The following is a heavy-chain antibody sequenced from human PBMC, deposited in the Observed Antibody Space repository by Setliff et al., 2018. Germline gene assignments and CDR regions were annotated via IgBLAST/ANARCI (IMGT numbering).Heavy chain of an antibody. CDR1: GFSLSNARMG. CDR3: ARAYYDSSGYYPLVY. D-gene: IGHD3-22*01. J-gene: IGHJ4*02. CDR2: IFSNDEK. V-gene: IGHV2-26*01. Sequence: SGPTLVNPTETLTLTCTVSGFSLSNARMGVSWIRQPPGKALEWLAHIFSNDEKSYSTSLKSRLTISKGTSKSQVVLTMTNMDPVDTATYYCARAYYDSSGYYPLVYWGQGTLVTAPQ.